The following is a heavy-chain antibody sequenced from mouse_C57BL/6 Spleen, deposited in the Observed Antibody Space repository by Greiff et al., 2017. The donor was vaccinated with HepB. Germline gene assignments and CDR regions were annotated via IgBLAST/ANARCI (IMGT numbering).Heavy chain of an antibody. J-gene: IGHJ1*03. CDR3: AKLPGGYFDV. CDR1: GYTFTSYW. Sequence: VQLHQPGAELVRPGSSVKLSCKASGYTFTSYWMDWVKQRPGQGLEWIGNIYPSDSETHYNQKFKDKATLTVDKSSSTAYMQLSSLTSEDSAVYYCAKLPGGYFDVWGTGTTVTVSS. D-gene: IGHD2-1*01. V-gene: IGHV1-61*01. CDR2: IYPSDSET.